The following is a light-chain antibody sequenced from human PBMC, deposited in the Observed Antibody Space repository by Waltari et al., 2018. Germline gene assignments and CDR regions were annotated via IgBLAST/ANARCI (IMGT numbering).Light chain of an antibody. Sequence: DFQMTQSPSFVSASVGDRVTMTCRASHDIDRWLAWFQQKPGKAPKLLIHETSRLQSGVSSRFSGSGDGTDFTLTISSLQSEDVATYYCQQANRYPMPFGGGTRVEIK. CDR1: HDIDRW. V-gene: IGKV1-12*01. CDR3: QQANRYPMP. J-gene: IGKJ4*01. CDR2: ETS.